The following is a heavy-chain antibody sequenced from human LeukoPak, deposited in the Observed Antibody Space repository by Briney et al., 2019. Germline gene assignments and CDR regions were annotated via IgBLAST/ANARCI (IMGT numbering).Heavy chain of an antibody. CDR3: ARAPTVTKYYFDC. CDR1: GYTFTSYA. J-gene: IGHJ4*02. D-gene: IGHD4-17*01. Sequence: ASVKVSCKASGYTFTSYAMHWVRQAPGQRLEWMGWINAGNGNTKYSQKFQGRVTITRDTSASTVYMELSSLRSEDTAVYYCARAPTVTKYYFDCWGQGTLVTVSS. CDR2: INAGNGNT. V-gene: IGHV1-3*01.